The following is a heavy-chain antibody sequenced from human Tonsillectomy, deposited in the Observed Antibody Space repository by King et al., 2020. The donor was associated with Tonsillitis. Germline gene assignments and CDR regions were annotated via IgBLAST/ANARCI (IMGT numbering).Heavy chain of an antibody. Sequence: QLVQSGAEVKNPGSSVKVSCKASGGTFSSYAISWVRQAPGQGLEWMGGIIPIFGTANYAQKFQGRVTITADESTSTAYMELSSLRSEDTAMFYCARVLGARGAFDIWGLGTLVTVSS. D-gene: IGHD1-26*01. CDR1: GGTFSSYA. CDR2: IIPIFGTA. V-gene: IGHV1-69*12. J-gene: IGHJ3*02. CDR3: ARVLGARGAFDI.